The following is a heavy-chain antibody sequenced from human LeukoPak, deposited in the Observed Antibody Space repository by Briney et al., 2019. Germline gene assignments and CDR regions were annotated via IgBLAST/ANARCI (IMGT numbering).Heavy chain of an antibody. CDR1: GYTLTGYY. Sequence: ASVKVSCKASGYTLTGYYMHWVRQAPGQGLEWMGWINPNSGGTNYAQKFQGRVTMTRDTSISTAYMELSRLRSDDTAVYYCARVSAYYYDSSGYYIDYWGQGTLVTVSS. V-gene: IGHV1-2*02. J-gene: IGHJ4*02. CDR2: INPNSGGT. D-gene: IGHD3-22*01. CDR3: ARVSAYYYDSSGYYIDY.